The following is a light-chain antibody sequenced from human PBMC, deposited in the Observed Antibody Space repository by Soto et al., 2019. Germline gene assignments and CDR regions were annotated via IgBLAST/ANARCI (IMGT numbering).Light chain of an antibody. CDR3: QQLNTYPVT. CDR1: QGISRY. CDR2: AAS. Sequence: IQLTQSPSSLSASVGDSVTITCRASQGISRYLAWYQQKPGRAPTLLISAASTLQSGVPSRFSGSGSGTDFTLSITSLQPEDFATYYGQQLNTYPVTFGGGTKVDVK. J-gene: IGKJ4*01. V-gene: IGKV1-9*01.